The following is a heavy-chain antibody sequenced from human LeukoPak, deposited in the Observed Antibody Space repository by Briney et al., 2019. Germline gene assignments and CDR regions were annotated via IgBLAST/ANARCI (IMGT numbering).Heavy chain of an antibody. Sequence: GRSLRLSCAASGFTFDDYAMHWVRHAPGKGLEWVSGISWNSGSIGYADSVKGRFTISRDSSKNTLYLQMNSLRPDDTAVYYCAKAYLPATIRSWFDPWGQGTLVTVSS. CDR3: AKAYLPATIRSWFDP. CDR1: GFTFDDYA. J-gene: IGHJ5*02. CDR2: ISWNSGSI. V-gene: IGHV3-9*01. D-gene: IGHD2-2*01.